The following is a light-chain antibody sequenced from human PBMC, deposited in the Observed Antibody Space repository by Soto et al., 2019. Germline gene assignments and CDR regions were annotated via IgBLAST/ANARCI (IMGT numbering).Light chain of an antibody. J-gene: IGKJ5*01. CDR1: QDISNY. V-gene: IGKV1-33*01. Sequence: DIQMTQSPSSLSASVGDRVTITCQASQDISNYLTWYQQKPGKAPKLLIYDASNLDTGIPSRFSGSGSGTDFTFTISSLQAEDIAKYCCQQYDKPPQVTFGQGTRLEIK. CDR2: DAS. CDR3: QQYDKPPQVT.